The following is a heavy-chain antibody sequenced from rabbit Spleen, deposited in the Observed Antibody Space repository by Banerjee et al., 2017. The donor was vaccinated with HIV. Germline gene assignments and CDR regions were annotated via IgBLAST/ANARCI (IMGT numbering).Heavy chain of an antibody. J-gene: IGHJ2*01. CDR2: INTATGKA. Sequence: LEESGGDLVKPGASLTLTCKASGFSFSSGYFMCWVRQAPGKGLEWIACINTATGKAVYASWAKGRFTISKTSSTTVTLQMTSLTAADTATYFCARNYVNAFDPWGQGTLVTVS. D-gene: IGHD1-1*01. CDR1: GFSFSSGYF. V-gene: IGHV1S40*01. CDR3: ARNYVNAFDP.